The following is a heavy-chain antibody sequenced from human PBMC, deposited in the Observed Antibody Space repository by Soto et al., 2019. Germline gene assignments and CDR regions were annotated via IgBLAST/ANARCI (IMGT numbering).Heavy chain of an antibody. CDR3: ATDGLSSSSGYYYYYMDV. CDR1: GGSISSYY. D-gene: IGHD6-6*01. V-gene: IGHV4-59*01. J-gene: IGHJ6*03. CDR2: IYYSGST. Sequence: SETLSLTCTVSGGSISSYYWSWIRQPPGKGLEWIGYIYYSGSTNYNPSLKSRVTISVDTSKNQFSLKLSSVTAADTAVYYCATDGLSSSSGYYYYYMDVWGKGTTVTVSS.